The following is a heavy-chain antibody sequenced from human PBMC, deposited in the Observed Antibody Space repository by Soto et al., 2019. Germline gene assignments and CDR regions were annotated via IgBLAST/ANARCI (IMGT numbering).Heavy chain of an antibody. V-gene: IGHV1-46*01. Sequence: ASVKVSCKASGYTFTSYYMHWVRQAPRQGLEWMGIINPSGGSTSYAQKFQGRVTMTRDTSTSTVYMELSSLRSEDTAVYYCARDWAAMARYYYGMDVWGQGTTVTVSS. CDR2: INPSGGST. J-gene: IGHJ6*02. D-gene: IGHD5-18*01. CDR1: GYTFTSYY. CDR3: ARDWAAMARYYYGMDV.